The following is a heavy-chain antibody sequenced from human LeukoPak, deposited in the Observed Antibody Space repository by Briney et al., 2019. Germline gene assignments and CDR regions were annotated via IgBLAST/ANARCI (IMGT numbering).Heavy chain of an antibody. CDR1: GDSISSGDW. V-gene: IGHV4-4*02. J-gene: IGHJ6*03. CDR3: ARREGTVAGGVYYYYYYMDV. CDR2: LFHTGRT. Sequence: SGTLSLTCAVSGDSISSGDWWTWIRQSPGKGLEWLGELFHTGRTNYNPSLKSRVTISVDTSKNQFSLKLSSVTAADTAVYYCARREGTVAGGVYYYYYYMDVWGKGTTVTISS. D-gene: IGHD6-19*01.